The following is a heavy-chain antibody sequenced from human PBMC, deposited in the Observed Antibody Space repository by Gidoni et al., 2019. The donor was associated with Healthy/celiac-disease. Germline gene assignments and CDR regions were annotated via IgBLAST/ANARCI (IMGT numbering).Heavy chain of an antibody. V-gene: IGHV3-21*01. CDR3: AGGSVCSSTSCRPYYFDS. CDR1: GFTFSIYR. Sequence: EVQLVASGGGLVKPGGSLSLSCAASGFTFSIYRMKWVRQAPGKGLEWVSSISSSSSYIYYADSVKGRFTISRDNAKNSLYLQMNSLRAEDTAVYYCAGGSVCSSTSCRPYYFDSWGQGTLVTVSS. CDR2: ISSSSSYI. D-gene: IGHD2-2*01. J-gene: IGHJ4*02.